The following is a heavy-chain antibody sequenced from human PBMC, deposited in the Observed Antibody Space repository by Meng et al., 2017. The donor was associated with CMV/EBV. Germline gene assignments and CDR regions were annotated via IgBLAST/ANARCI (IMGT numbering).Heavy chain of an antibody. D-gene: IGHD3-3*01. CDR3: ARVDPSAGKNYYDFWGGYLHPFDY. Sequence: ASVKVSCKASGYTFTGYYMHWVRQAPAQGLGWMGWINPDSGGTKYTQKFQGRVTMTRDTSISTAYMELSRRRSDGTAVYYCARVDPSAGKNYYDFWGGYLHPFDYWGQGTLVTVSS. V-gene: IGHV1-2*02. J-gene: IGHJ4*02. CDR2: INPDSGGT. CDR1: GYTFTGYY.